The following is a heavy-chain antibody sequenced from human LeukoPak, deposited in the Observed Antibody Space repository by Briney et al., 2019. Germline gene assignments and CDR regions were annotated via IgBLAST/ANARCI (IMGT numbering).Heavy chain of an antibody. CDR1: GGTFSSYA. CDR2: IIPIFGTA. D-gene: IGHD7-27*01. Sequence: SVKVSCKASGGTFSSYAISWVRQAPGQGLEWMGGIIPIFGTANYAQKFQGRVTITTDESTSTAYMELSSLRSEDTAVYYCARENTGDPGMGGAFDVWGQGTMVTVSS. J-gene: IGHJ3*01. CDR3: ARENTGDPGMGGAFDV. V-gene: IGHV1-69*05.